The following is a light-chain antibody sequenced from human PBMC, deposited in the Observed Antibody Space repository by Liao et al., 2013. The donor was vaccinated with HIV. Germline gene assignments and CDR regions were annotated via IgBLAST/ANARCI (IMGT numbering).Light chain of an antibody. CDR3: QVWDSSSDHRGV. CDR1: NIGSKS. CDR2: YDS. J-gene: IGLJ3*02. Sequence: YVLTQPPSVSVAPGKTARITCGGNNIGSKSVHWYQQKPGQAPVLVISYDSDRPSGMPERFSGSNSGNTATLTISRVEAGDEADYYCQVWDSSSDHRGVFGGGTKLTVL. V-gene: IGLV3-21*04.